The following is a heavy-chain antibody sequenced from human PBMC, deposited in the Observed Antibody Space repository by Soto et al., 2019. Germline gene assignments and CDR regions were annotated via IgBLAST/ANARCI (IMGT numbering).Heavy chain of an antibody. V-gene: IGHV3-23*01. CDR3: EKGALSYGGLNYFDY. Sequence: PGGSLRLSCAASGFTFSGYVMNWVRQAPGKGLEWVSAISSGGNTYYADSVKGRFIISRDNSKNTLYLQINSLRVEDTAVYYCEKGALSYGGLNYFDYWGQGTLVTVSS. J-gene: IGHJ4*02. D-gene: IGHD5-12*01. CDR1: GFTFSGYV. CDR2: ISSGGNT.